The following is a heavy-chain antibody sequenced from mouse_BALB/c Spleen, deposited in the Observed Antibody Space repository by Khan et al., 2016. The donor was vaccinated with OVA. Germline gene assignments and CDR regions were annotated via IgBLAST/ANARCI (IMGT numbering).Heavy chain of an antibody. V-gene: IGHV1-76*01. Sequence: QVQLKESGAELVRPGASVKLSCKTSGYIFTSYWIQWVKQRSGQGLEWIARIYPGTGSTYYNETFKGKATMPAANSSSTSYLQLSSLKSEDSAVYFCARSDYGSTYAMDNWGQGTSVTVAS. D-gene: IGHD1-1*01. CDR3: ARSDYGSTYAMDN. CDR2: IYPGTGST. CDR1: GYIFTSYW. J-gene: IGHJ4*01.